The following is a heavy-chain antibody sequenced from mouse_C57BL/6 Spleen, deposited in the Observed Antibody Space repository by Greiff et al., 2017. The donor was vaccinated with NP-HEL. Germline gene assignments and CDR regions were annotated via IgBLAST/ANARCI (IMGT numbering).Heavy chain of an antibody. CDR2: IHPNSGST. J-gene: IGHJ1*03. V-gene: IGHV1-64*01. CDR1: GYTFTSYW. Sequence: VQLQQPGAELVKPGASVKLSCKASGYTFTSYWMHWVKQRPGQGLEWIGMIHPNSGSTNYNEKFKSKATLTVDKSSSTAYMQLSSLTSEDSAVYYCASRSSSGWYFDVWGTGTTVTVSS. CDR3: ASRSSSGWYFDV. D-gene: IGHD1-1*01.